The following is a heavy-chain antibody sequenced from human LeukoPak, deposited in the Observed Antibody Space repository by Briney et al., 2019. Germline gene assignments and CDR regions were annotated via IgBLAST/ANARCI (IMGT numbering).Heavy chain of an antibody. Sequence: ESGPTLVNPTQTLTLTCTFSGFSLSTSGMCVSWIRQPPGKALEWLARIDWDDDKYYSTSLKTRLTISKDTSKNQVVLTMTNMDPVDTATYYCARSYVWGSYRYTPYFDYWGRGTLVTVSS. D-gene: IGHD3-16*02. V-gene: IGHV2-70*11. CDR3: ARSYVWGSYRYTPYFDY. CDR2: IDWDDDK. J-gene: IGHJ4*02. CDR1: GFSLSTSGMC.